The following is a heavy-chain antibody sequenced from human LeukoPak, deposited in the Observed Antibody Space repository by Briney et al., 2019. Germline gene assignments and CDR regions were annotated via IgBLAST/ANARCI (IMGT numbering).Heavy chain of an antibody. CDR3: ARGAIAAAGTGGWFDP. J-gene: IGHJ5*02. D-gene: IGHD6-13*01. V-gene: IGHV1-69*05. CDR2: IIPIFGTA. CDR1: GGTFSSYA. Sequence: GASVKVSCKASGGTFSSYAISWVRQAPGQGLEWMGRIIPIFGTANYAQKFQGRVTITTDESTSTAYMELSSLRSEDTAVYYCARGAIAAAGTGGWFDPWGQGTLVTVSS.